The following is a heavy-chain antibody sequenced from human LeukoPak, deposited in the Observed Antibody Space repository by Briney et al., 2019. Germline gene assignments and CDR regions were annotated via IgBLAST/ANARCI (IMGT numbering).Heavy chain of an antibody. Sequence: GGSLRLSCAASGFTFSTYAMSWFRQAPGKGLEWISAINSGGSTYYADSVKGRFTISRDNSKNTLFLQMNSLRAEDTAVYHCAKGGRNYYDSSGYYNYFDYWGQGTLVTVSS. J-gene: IGHJ4*02. CDR3: AKGGRNYYDSSGYYNYFDY. V-gene: IGHV3-23*01. CDR2: INSGGST. CDR1: GFTFSTYA. D-gene: IGHD3-22*01.